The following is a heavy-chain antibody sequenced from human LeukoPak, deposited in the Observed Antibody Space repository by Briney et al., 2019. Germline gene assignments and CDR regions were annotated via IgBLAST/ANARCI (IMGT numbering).Heavy chain of an antibody. CDR3: ASSSRGWYYFDY. D-gene: IGHD6-19*01. J-gene: IGHJ4*02. CDR2: IYYSGST. V-gene: IGHV4-59*01. CDR1: GGSFSSYY. Sequence: SETLSLTCTVSGGSFSSYYWSWIRQPPGKGLEWIGYIYYSGSTNYNPSLKSRFTISVDTSKNQFSLKPSSVTAADTAVYYCASSSRGWYYFDYWGQGTLVTVSS.